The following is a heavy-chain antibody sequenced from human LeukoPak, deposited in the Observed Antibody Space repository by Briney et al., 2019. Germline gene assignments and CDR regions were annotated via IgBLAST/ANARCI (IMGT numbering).Heavy chain of an antibody. CDR2: INPNSGGT. CDR1: GYTFTGYY. J-gene: IGHJ4*02. CDR3: ARDRYDSSGYYYLFDY. D-gene: IGHD3-22*01. Sequence: ASVKVSCKASGYTFTGYYMHWVRQAPGQGLEWMGWINPNSGGTNYAQKFQGRVTMTRDTSISTAYMELSRLRSDDTAVYYCARDRYDSSGYYYLFDYWGQGTLVTVSS. V-gene: IGHV1-2*02.